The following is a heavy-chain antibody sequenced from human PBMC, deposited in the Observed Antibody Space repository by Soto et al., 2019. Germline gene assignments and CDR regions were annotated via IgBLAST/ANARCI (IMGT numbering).Heavy chain of an antibody. CDR3: ARNDYDYVWESPGGDAFDI. CDR1: GGSISSGDYY. D-gene: IGHD3-16*01. CDR2: IYNSGST. V-gene: IGHV4-30-4*01. J-gene: IGHJ3*02. Sequence: QVQLQESGPGLVKPSQTLSLTCTVSGGSISSGDYYWNWIRQPTGKGLEWIGFIYNSGSTYYNPSLQSRVTISVGTSKNQFSLKLTSVTAADTAVYYCARNDYDYVWESPGGDAFDIWGQGTLVTVSS.